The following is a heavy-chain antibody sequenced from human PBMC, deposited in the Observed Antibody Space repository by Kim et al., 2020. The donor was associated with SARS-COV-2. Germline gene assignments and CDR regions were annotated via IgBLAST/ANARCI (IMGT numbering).Heavy chain of an antibody. CDR3: ATGLQPGIAVTGPSAYYYYYDMDD. Sequence: ASVKVSCKVSGYTLTELSMHWVRQAPGKGLEWMGGFDPEDGETIYAQKFQGRVTMTEDTSTDTAYMELSSLRSEDTAVYYCATGLQPGIAVTGPSAYYYYYDMDDWGQGTTVTVSS. CDR1: GYTLTELS. D-gene: IGHD6-19*01. CDR2: FDPEDGET. J-gene: IGHJ6*02. V-gene: IGHV1-24*01.